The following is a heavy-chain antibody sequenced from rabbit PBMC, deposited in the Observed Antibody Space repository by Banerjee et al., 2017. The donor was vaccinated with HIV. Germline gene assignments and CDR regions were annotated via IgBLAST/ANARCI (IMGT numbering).Heavy chain of an antibody. CDR3: ARGSNSNGYRYPL. D-gene: IGHD6-1*01. V-gene: IGHV1S45*01. J-gene: IGHJ4*01. Sequence: QEQLVESGGGLVQPEGSLTLTCKASGFTLSSYWMWWVRQAPGKGLEWIACIGAGSSGTTYYASWAKGRFTISKTSSTTVTLQMTSLTAADTATYFCARGSNSNGYRYPLWGPGTLVTVS. CDR1: GFTLSSYW. CDR2: IGAGSSGTT.